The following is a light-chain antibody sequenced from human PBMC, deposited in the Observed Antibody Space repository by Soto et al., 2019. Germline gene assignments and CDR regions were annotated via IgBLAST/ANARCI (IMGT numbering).Light chain of an antibody. Sequence: QLVLTQSPSASASLGASVKLTCTLSSGHSSYAIAWHQQQPEKGPRYLMKLSSDGSHSKGDGIPDRFSGSSSGAERYLNISSLQSEDEADYYCQTWDTGARVVFGGGTKLTVL. V-gene: IGLV4-69*01. CDR2: LSSDGSH. CDR1: SGHSSYA. J-gene: IGLJ2*01. CDR3: QTWDTGARVV.